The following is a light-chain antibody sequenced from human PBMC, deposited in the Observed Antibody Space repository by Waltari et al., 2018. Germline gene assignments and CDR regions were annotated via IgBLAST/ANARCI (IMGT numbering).Light chain of an antibody. J-gene: IGKJ1*01. Sequence: EIVLTQSPATLSLSLGEGATLSCRASQSVSSQLVWYQQKRGQAPRLLIYDASNRATGSPARFSGSGSGTDFTLTISSLEPEDFAVYYCQQCNNSPPTFGQGTKVEIK. CDR2: DAS. CDR1: QSVSSQ. CDR3: QQCNNSPPT. V-gene: IGKV3-11*01.